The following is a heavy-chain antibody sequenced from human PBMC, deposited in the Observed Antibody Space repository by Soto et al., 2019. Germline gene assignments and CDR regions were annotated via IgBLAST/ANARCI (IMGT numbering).Heavy chain of an antibody. CDR1: GGSISSYY. J-gene: IGHJ6*02. CDR3: ARQGFGPLHGLVDV. Sequence: QVQLQESGPGLVKPSETLSLSCTVSGGSISSYYWSWFRQSPGKRMEWIGYVHHSWGSSYNPPLQSRVAISLDTSKTQSSLKVTSVTATDTAVYYCARQGFGPLHGLVDVWGQGTTVTVSS. V-gene: IGHV4-59*08. CDR2: VHHSWGS. D-gene: IGHD3-10*01.